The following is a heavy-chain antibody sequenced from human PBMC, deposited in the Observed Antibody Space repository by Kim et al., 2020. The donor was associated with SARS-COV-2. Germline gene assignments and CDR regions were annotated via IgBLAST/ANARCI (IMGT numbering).Heavy chain of an antibody. J-gene: IGHJ3*02. V-gene: IGHV3-30*18. CDR3: AKEVGATIDASDI. CDR2: ISYDGSNK. Sequence: GGSLRLSCAASGFTFSSYGMHWVRQAPGKGLEWVAVISYDGSNKYYADSVKGRFTISRDNSKNTLYLQMNSLRAEDTAVYYCAKEVGATIDASDIWGQGT. CDR1: GFTFSSYG. D-gene: IGHD1-26*01.